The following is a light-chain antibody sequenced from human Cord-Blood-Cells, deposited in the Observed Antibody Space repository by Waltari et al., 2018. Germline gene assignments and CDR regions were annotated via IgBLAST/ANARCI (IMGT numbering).Light chain of an antibody. J-gene: IGLJ1*01. V-gene: IGLV2-14*03. CDR1: SSDVGGYNY. CDR3: SSYTSSSTRV. Sequence: QAALTHPASVSGSPGQALTISCTRTSSDVGGYNYVSLYQHHPGKSPKLMVYDVSNRPSGVSNRFSGPKSGNTASLSISGLQAEDEADYYCSSYTSSSTRVFGTGTKVTVL. CDR2: DVS.